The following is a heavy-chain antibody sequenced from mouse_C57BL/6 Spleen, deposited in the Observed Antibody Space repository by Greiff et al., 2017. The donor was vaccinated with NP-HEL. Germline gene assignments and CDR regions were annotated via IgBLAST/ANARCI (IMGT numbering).Heavy chain of an antibody. Sequence: VQLQQSGAELARPGASVKLSCKASGYTFTSYGISWVKQRTGQGLEWIGEIYPRSGNTYYNEKFKGKATLTADKSSSTAYMELRSLTSEDSAVYFCARAGGDDYDSAYYYAMDYWGQGTSVTVSS. D-gene: IGHD2-4*01. J-gene: IGHJ4*01. CDR1: GYTFTSYG. V-gene: IGHV1-81*01. CDR3: ARAGGDDYDSAYYYAMDY. CDR2: IYPRSGNT.